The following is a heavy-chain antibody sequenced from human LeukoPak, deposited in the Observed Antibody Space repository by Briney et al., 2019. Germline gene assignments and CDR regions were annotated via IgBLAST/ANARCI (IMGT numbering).Heavy chain of an antibody. Sequence: ASVKVSCKASGGTFSSYAISWVRQAPGQGLEWMGRINPNSGGTNYAQKFQGRVTMTRDTSISTAYMELSRLRSDDTAVYYCASGPVGAPGGYWGQGTLVTVSS. D-gene: IGHD1-26*01. CDR1: GGTFSSYA. CDR2: INPNSGGT. J-gene: IGHJ4*02. V-gene: IGHV1-2*06. CDR3: ASGPVGAPGGY.